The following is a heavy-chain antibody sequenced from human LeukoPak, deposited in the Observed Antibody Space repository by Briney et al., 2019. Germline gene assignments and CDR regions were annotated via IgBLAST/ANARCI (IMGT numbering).Heavy chain of an antibody. V-gene: IGHV1-8*01. J-gene: IGHJ3*02. CDR3: ASDYYYDSSGYYAAFDI. Sequence: ASVKVSCKASGYTFTSYDINWGRQATGQGLEWMGWMNPNSGNTGYAQKFQGRVTMTRNTSISTAYMELSSLSSEDTAVYYCASDYYYDSSGYYAAFDIWGQGTMVTVSS. CDR1: GYTFTSYD. D-gene: IGHD3-22*01. CDR2: MNPNSGNT.